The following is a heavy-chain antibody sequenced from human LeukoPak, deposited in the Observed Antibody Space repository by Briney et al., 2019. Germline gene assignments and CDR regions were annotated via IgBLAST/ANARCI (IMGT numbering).Heavy chain of an antibody. D-gene: IGHD3-9*01. J-gene: IGHJ5*02. CDR3: ARLTGYSSESWFDP. Sequence: SETLSLTCTVSGGSISSSSYYWGWIRQPPGKGLEWIGYIYYSGSTNYKSSLKSRVTISVDTSKNQFSLKLSSVTAADTAVYYCARLTGYSSESWFDPWGQGTLVTVSS. CDR2: IYYSGST. CDR1: GGSISSSSYY. V-gene: IGHV4-61*05.